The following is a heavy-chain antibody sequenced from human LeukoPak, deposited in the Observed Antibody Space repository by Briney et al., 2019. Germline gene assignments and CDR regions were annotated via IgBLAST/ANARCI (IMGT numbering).Heavy chain of an antibody. J-gene: IGHJ4*02. D-gene: IGHD2-21*01. Sequence: GGSLRLSCAASGFTFSNAWMNWVRQAPGKGLEWVGRIKGKTDGGTTDYATPGKGRFTISRDDSKNTLYLQMNSLKTEDTAVYYCATYSARRDFDYWGQGTLVTVSS. CDR1: GFTFSNAW. CDR2: IKGKTDGGTT. V-gene: IGHV3-15*07. CDR3: ATYSARRDFDY.